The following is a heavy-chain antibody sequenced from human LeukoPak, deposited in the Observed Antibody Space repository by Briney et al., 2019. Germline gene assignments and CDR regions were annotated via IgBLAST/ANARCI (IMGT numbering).Heavy chain of an antibody. D-gene: IGHD3-22*01. Sequence: GGSLRLSCAASGFTFSLYGRHWVRQAPGKGLEWVAVISYDGSNKYYADSVKGRFSISRDNSKNTLYLQMNSLRAEDTAVYYCARVLDRGGYSLSVLRYWGQGTLVTVSS. CDR3: ARVLDRGGYSLSVLRY. CDR2: ISYDGSNK. J-gene: IGHJ4*02. V-gene: IGHV3-33*05. CDR1: GFTFSLYG.